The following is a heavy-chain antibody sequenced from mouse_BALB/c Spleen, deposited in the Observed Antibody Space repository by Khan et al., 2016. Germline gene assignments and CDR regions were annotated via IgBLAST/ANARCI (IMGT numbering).Heavy chain of an antibody. V-gene: IGHV1S136*01. CDR3: ARGYYGSRYIFDY. D-gene: IGHD1-1*01. CDR2: IHPYNDGT. CDR1: GYTFTTYV. J-gene: IGHJ2*01. Sequence: VRLQQSGPELVKPGASVKMSCKASGYTFTTYVMHWVKQKPGQGLEWIGYIHPYNDGTKYNEKFKGKATLTSDNSSSTAYMELSSLTSEDSAVYYCARGYYGSRYIFDYWGQGTTPTVSS.